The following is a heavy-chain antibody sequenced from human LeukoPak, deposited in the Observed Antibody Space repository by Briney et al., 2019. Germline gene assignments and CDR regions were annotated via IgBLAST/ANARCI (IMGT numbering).Heavy chain of an antibody. CDR3: ARESQYYFGY. J-gene: IGHJ4*02. D-gene: IGHD6-19*01. CDR2: ISYDGSNK. V-gene: IGHV3-30-3*01. Sequence: PGRSLRLSCAASGFTFTSYAMHWVRQAPGKGLEWVAVISYDGSNKYYADSVKGRFTISRDNSKNTLYLQMNSLRAEDTAVCYCARESQYYFGYWGQGTLVTVSS. CDR1: GFTFTSYA.